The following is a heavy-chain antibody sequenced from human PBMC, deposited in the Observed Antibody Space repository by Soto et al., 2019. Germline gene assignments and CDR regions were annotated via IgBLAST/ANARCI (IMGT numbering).Heavy chain of an antibody. J-gene: IGHJ6*02. V-gene: IGHV1-2*04. D-gene: IGHD2-2*01. CDR3: ARGDIVVVPAAPNNYGMDV. CDR1: GYTFTGYY. CDR2: INPNSGGT. Sequence: ASVKVSCKASGYTFTGYYMHWVRQAPGQGLEWMGWINPNSGGTNYAQKFQGWVTMTRDTSISTAYMELSRLRSDDTAVYYCARGDIVVVPAAPNNYGMDVWGQGTTVTVSS.